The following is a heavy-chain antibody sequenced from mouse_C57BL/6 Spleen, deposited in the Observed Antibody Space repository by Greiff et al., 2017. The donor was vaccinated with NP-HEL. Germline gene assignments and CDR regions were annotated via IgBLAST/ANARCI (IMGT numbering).Heavy chain of an antibody. CDR2: ISDGGSYT. D-gene: IGHD2-2*01. J-gene: IGHJ1*03. CDR1: GFTFSSYA. Sequence: DVQLVESGGGLVKPGGSLKLSCAASGFTFSSYAMSWVRQTPEKRLEWVATISDGGSYTYYPDNVKGRFTISRDNAKNNLYLQMSHLKSEDTAMYYCARGGYDGWYFDVWGTGTTVTVSS. CDR3: ARGGYDGWYFDV. V-gene: IGHV5-4*01.